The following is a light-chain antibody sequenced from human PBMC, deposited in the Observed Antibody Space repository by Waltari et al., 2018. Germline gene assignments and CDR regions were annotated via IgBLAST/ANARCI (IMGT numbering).Light chain of an antibody. J-gene: IGKJ4*01. Sequence: EIVLTQSPATLSLSPGERATLSCRASETVFNYVAGYQQRPGQAPRLLIYDASNRATGIPARFSGSGSGTDFALIISSLEPEDSALYYCQQRLTWPLTFGGGTKVEIK. CDR1: ETVFNY. CDR2: DAS. V-gene: IGKV3-11*01. CDR3: QQRLTWPLT.